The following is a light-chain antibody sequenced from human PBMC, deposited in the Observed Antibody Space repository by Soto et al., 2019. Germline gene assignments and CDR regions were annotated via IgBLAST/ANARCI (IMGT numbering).Light chain of an antibody. CDR3: CSYAGSYYV. Sequence: QSALTQPRSVSGSPGQSVTISCTGTSSDVGGYNYVSWYQQHPGKAPKLMIYDVSKRPSGVPDRFSGSKSGNTASLTISVLQAEYEADYYCCSYAGSYYVFGTGTKLTVL. V-gene: IGLV2-11*01. CDR2: DVS. J-gene: IGLJ1*01. CDR1: SSDVGGYNY.